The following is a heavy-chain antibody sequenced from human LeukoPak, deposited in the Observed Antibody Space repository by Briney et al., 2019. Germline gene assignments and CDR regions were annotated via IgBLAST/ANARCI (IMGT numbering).Heavy chain of an antibody. CDR2: MNPNSGNT. D-gene: IGHD3-10*01. J-gene: IGHJ4*02. CDR1: GYTFTSYD. V-gene: IGHV1-8*03. CDR3: ARGQRFGELSRFDY. Sequence: ASVKVSCKASGYTFTSYDINWVRQATGQGLEWMGWMNPNSGNTGYAQKFQGRVTITRNTSISTAYMELSSLRSEDTAVYYCARGQRFGELSRFDYWGQGTLVTVSS.